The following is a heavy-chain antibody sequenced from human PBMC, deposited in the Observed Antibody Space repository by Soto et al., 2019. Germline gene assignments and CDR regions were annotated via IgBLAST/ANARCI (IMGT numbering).Heavy chain of an antibody. J-gene: IGHJ6*02. CDR1: GGSISSYY. D-gene: IGHD6-6*01. V-gene: IGHV4-59*01. CDR3: ARVLGGSSSPYYYYYGMDV. CDR2: IYYSGST. Sequence: QVQLQESGPGLVKPSETLSLTCTVSGGSISSYYWSWIRQPPGKGLEWIGYIYYSGSTNYNPSLKSRVTISVDTSKNQFSLKLSSVAAADTAVYYCARVLGGSSSPYYYYYGMDVWGQGTTVTVSS.